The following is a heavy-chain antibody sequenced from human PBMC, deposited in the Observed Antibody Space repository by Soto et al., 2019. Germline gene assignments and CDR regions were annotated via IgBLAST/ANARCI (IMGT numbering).Heavy chain of an antibody. CDR2: IYYSGST. CDR1: GGSVSSGSYY. J-gene: IGHJ4*02. CDR3: ARGGIRGYSGYASYSNFDY. D-gene: IGHD5-12*01. V-gene: IGHV4-61*01. Sequence: SETLSLTCTVSGGSVSSGSYYWSWIRQPPGKGLEWIGYIYYSGSTNYNPSLKSRVTISVDTSKNQFSLKLSSVTAADTAVYYCARGGIRGYSGYASYSNFDYWGQGTLVTVSS.